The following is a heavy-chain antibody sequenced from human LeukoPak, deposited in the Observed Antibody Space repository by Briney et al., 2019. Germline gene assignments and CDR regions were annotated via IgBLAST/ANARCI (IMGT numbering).Heavy chain of an antibody. CDR1: GYTFTAYA. CDR3: ARVYCSSTSCQYYFDY. V-gene: IGHV1-3*01. D-gene: IGHD2-2*01. CDR2: INAGNGDT. Sequence: ASVKVSCKASGYTFTAYAIHWVRQAAGQRLEWMGWINAGNGDTKYSQKFQGRVTITRDTSASTAYMELSSLRSEDTAVYYCARVYCSSTSCQYYFDYWGQGTLVTVSS. J-gene: IGHJ4*02.